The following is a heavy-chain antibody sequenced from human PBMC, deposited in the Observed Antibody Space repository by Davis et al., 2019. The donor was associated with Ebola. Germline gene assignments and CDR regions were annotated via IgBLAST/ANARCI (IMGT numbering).Heavy chain of an antibody. CDR1: GFTFSDYY. V-gene: IGHV3-11*04. CDR2: ISSSGSSI. D-gene: IGHD3-10*01. CDR3: ARALYYYGSGSYYTGGF. Sequence: GESLKISCAASGFTFSDYYMSWIRQAPGKGLEWVSYISSSGSSIYYADSVKGRFTISRDNAKNSLYLQMNSLRAEDTAVYYCARALYYYGSGSYYTGGFWGQGTLVTVSS. J-gene: IGHJ4*02.